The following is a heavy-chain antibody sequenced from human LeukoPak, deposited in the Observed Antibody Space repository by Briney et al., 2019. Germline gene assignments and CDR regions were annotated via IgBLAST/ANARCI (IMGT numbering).Heavy chain of an antibody. J-gene: IGHJ4*02. CDR3: ATSSGNYYY. CDR2: INHSGST. D-gene: IGHD1-26*01. CDR1: GGSFSGYY. V-gene: IGHV4-34*01. Sequence: SETLSLTCAVYGGSFSGYYWSWIRQPPGKGLEWIGEINHSGSTNYNPSLKSRVTISVDTSKNQFSLKLSSVTAADTAVYYCATSSGNYYYWGQGTLVTVSS.